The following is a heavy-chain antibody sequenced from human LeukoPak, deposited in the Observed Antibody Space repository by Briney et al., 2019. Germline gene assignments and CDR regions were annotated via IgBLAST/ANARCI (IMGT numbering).Heavy chain of an antibody. D-gene: IGHD4-23*01. CDR1: GYTFTGYY. CDR3: AAEIYGGNTDCCTFDF. CDR2: INPNSGGT. Sequence: ASVKVSCKASGYTFTGYYMHWVRQAPGQGLEWMGWINPNSGGTNYAQKFQGWVTMTRDTSISTAYMELTSLRSDDTAVYYCAAEIYGGNTDCCTFDFWGPGTPVTVSS. V-gene: IGHV1-2*04. J-gene: IGHJ3*01.